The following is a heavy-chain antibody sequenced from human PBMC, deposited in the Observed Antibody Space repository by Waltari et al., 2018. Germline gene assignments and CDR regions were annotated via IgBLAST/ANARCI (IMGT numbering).Heavy chain of an antibody. J-gene: IGHJ3*02. D-gene: IGHD3-10*01. CDR2: VWYDGSNQ. CDR3: TRDISGRTAFDI. CDR1: GFSFRSHG. Sequence: QVQLVESGVGVVQPGKSLKLSCVASGFSFRSHGMHWVRQAPGKGLEWVAVVWYDGSNQYYADSVKGRFTISRDNSKNTLYLQVNSLRAEDTAVYYCTRDISGRTAFDIWGQGTMVTVSS. V-gene: IGHV3-33*01.